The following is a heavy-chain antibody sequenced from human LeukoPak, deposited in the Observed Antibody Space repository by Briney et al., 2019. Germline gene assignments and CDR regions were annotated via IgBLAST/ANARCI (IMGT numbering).Heavy chain of an antibody. Sequence: SQTLSLTCAISGDSVSSNSAAWNWIRQSPSRGLEWLGRTYYRSKWYNDYLVSVKSRITITPDTSKNQSSLQLNSVTPEDTAVYYCARAPRGFIEPYYYYMDVWGKGTTVTVSS. J-gene: IGHJ6*03. CDR3: ARAPRGFIEPYYYYMDV. V-gene: IGHV6-1*01. CDR1: GDSVSSNSAA. D-gene: IGHD3-16*02. CDR2: TYYRSKWYN.